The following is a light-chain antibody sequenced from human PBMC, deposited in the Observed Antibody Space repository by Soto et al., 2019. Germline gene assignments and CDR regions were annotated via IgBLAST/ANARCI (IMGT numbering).Light chain of an antibody. CDR1: SSDVGAYDR. V-gene: IGLV2-8*01. CDR2: EVS. J-gene: IGLJ3*02. CDR3: SSYVDKTNFLWV. Sequence: QSVLTQPPSASGSPGQSVAISCTGTSSDVGAYDRVAWYQQHPGKAPKLIIYEVSKRPSGVPDRFSGSKSGTTASLTVSGLQAEDEAEYYCSSYVDKTNFLWVFGGGTKLTVL.